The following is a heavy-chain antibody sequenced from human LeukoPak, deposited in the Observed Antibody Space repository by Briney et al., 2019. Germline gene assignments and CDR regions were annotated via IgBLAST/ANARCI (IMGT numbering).Heavy chain of an antibody. D-gene: IGHD1-7*01. CDR1: GGSFSNYY. Sequence: SETLSLTCAVYGGSFSNYYWSWIRQPPGKGLEWIGEINDSGRINYNPSLLSRVTVSVDPSKNQFSLSLTSGTATDTAVYYCARRWNYGRNYYIDVWGKGATVSVSS. V-gene: IGHV4-34*01. CDR2: INDSGRI. CDR3: ARRWNYGRNYYIDV. J-gene: IGHJ6*03.